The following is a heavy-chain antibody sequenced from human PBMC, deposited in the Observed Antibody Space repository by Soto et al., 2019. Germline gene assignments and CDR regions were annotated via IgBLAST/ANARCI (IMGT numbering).Heavy chain of an antibody. J-gene: IGHJ3*02. CDR1: GFTFGSYD. V-gene: IGHV3-30*18. Sequence: GWSLRLSCAASGFTFGSYDMHWVRQAPGKGLEWVAFISYDGSNKYYADSVKGRFTISRDNSKNTLYLQMNSLRAEDTAVYYCAKEGPYDTTLGAFDIWGQGTRVTVS. D-gene: IGHD3-22*01. CDR2: ISYDGSNK. CDR3: AKEGPYDTTLGAFDI.